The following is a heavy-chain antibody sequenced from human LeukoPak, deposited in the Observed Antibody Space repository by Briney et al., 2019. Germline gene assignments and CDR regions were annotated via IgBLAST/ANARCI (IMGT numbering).Heavy chain of an antibody. V-gene: IGHV4-39*01. D-gene: IGHD3-22*01. CDR3: ARLYYYSSGYYQICYFDY. J-gene: IGHJ4*02. Sequence: SETLSLTCTVSGGSISSSSYYWGWIRQPPGKGLEWIGSIYYSGSTYYNPSLKSRVTISVDTSKNQSSLNLSSVTAADTAVYYCARLYYYSSGYYQICYFDYWGQGTLVTVSS. CDR2: IYYSGST. CDR1: GGSISSSSYY.